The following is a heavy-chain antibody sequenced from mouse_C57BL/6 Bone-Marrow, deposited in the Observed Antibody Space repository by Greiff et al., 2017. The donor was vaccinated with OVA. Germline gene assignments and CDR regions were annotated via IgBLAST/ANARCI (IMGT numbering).Heavy chain of an antibody. D-gene: IGHD1-1*01. Sequence: VQLQQSGAELVRPGASVTLSCTASGYTFTDYDMHWVKQTPVHGLEWIGAIDPETGGTAYNQKFKGKAILTADKSSSTAYMELRSLTSEDSAVYYCTKGDYGSSYYAMDYWGQGTSVTVSS. J-gene: IGHJ4*01. CDR2: IDPETGGT. CDR1: GYTFTDYD. V-gene: IGHV1-15*01. CDR3: TKGDYGSSYYAMDY.